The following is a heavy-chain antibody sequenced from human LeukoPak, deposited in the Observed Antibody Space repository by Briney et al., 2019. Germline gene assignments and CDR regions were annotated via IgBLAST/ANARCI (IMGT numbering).Heavy chain of an antibody. J-gene: IGHJ2*01. V-gene: IGHV3-23*01. CDR2: ISGSGGST. CDR1: GFTFSSYA. D-gene: IGHD4-17*01. Sequence: GGSLRLSCAASGFTFSSYAMSWVRQAPGEGLECVSAISGSGGSTYYADSVKGRFTISRDNSKNTLYLQMNSLRAEDTAVYYCAKVEVLTVTPWYFDLWGRGTLVTVSS. CDR3: AKVEVLTVTPWYFDL.